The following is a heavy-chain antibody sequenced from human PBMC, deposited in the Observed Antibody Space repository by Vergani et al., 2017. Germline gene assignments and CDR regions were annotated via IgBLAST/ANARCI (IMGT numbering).Heavy chain of an antibody. V-gene: IGHV6-1*01. D-gene: IGHD6-13*01. CDR2: TYYRSKWYN. CDR1: GDSVSSNSAA. Sequence: QVQLQQSGPGLVKPSQTLSLTCAISGDSVSSNSAAWNWIRQSPSRGLEWLGRTYYRSKWYNDYAVSVKSRITINPDTSKNQFSLQLNSVTPEDTAVYYCARDPYSSIWLGSRYGMDVWGKGTTVTVSS. CDR3: ARDPYSSIWLGSRYGMDV. J-gene: IGHJ6*04.